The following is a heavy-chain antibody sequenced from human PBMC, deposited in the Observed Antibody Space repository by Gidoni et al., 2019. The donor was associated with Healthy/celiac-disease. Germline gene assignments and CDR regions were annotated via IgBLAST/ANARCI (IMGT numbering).Heavy chain of an antibody. CDR3: ARAQFVSYYYGMDV. CDR1: GYTFTGYY. CDR2: INPNSGGT. D-gene: IGHD3-16*02. Sequence: QVQLVQSGAEVKKPGASVKVSCKASGYTFTGYYMHWVRQAPGQGIEWMGWINPNSGGTNYAQKFQGWVTMTRDTSISTAYMELSRLRSDDTAVYYCARAQFVSYYYGMDVWGQGTTVTVSS. V-gene: IGHV1-2*04. J-gene: IGHJ6*02.